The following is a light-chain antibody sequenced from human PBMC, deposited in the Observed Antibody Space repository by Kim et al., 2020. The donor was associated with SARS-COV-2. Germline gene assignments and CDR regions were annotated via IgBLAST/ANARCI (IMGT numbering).Light chain of an antibody. Sequence: QSALTQPPSVSGSRGQSVTISCTGTRSDIGNYDRVSWYQQFPGTAPRLMIYEVDNRPSGVPDRFSGSKSDNTASLTISGLQTEDEADYYCSSYTNYKTVIFGGGTKVTVL. CDR1: RSDIGNYDR. CDR2: EVD. J-gene: IGLJ2*01. V-gene: IGLV2-18*02. CDR3: SSYTNYKTVI.